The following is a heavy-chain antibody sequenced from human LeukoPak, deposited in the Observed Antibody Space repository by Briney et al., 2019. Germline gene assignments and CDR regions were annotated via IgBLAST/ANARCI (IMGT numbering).Heavy chain of an antibody. D-gene: IGHD3-9*01. CDR1: GYTFTGYY. CDR2: IIPILGIA. CDR3: AREHYDILTGYYQYYYYGMDV. J-gene: IGHJ6*02. V-gene: IGHV1-69*04. Sequence: ASVKVSCKASGYTFTGYYMHWVRQAPGQGLEWMGRIIPILGIANYAQKFQGRVTITADKSTSTAYMELSSLRSEDTAVYYCAREHYDILTGYYQYYYYGMDVWGQGTTVTVSS.